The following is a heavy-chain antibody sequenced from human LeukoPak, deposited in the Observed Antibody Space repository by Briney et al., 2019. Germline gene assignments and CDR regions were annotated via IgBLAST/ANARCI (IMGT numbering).Heavy chain of an antibody. Sequence: GGSLRLSCAASGFTFSSYEMNWVRQAPGKGLEWVSSISSSSSYIYYADSVKGRFTISRDNAKNSLYLQMNSLRAEDTAVYYCARAGIAARGFDYWGQGTLVTVSS. V-gene: IGHV3-21*01. CDR1: GFTFSSYE. J-gene: IGHJ4*02. D-gene: IGHD6-6*01. CDR3: ARAGIAARGFDY. CDR2: ISSSSSYI.